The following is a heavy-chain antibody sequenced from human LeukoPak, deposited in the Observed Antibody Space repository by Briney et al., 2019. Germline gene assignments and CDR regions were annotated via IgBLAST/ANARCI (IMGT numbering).Heavy chain of an antibody. CDR2: FDPEDGET. Sequence: ASVKVSCKASGYTFTSYDINWVRQAPGKGLEWMGGFDPEDGETIYAQKFQGRVTMTEDTSTDTAYMELSSLRSEDTAVYYCATAMIVVVDYYGMDVWGQGTTVTVSS. V-gene: IGHV1-24*01. J-gene: IGHJ6*02. CDR1: GYTFTSYD. D-gene: IGHD3-22*01. CDR3: ATAMIVVVDYYGMDV.